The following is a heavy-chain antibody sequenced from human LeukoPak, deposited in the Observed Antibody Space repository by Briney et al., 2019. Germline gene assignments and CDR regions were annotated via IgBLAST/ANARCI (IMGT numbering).Heavy chain of an antibody. J-gene: IGHJ3*02. CDR2: IYSGGST. CDR1: GFTFSSYW. Sequence: PGGSLRLSCAASGFTFSSYWMHWVRQAPGKGLEWVSVIYSGGSTYYADSVKGRFTISRDNSKNTLYLQMNSLRAEDTAVYYCARDSSGYYYPDAFDIWGQGTMVTVSS. V-gene: IGHV3-66*01. D-gene: IGHD3-22*01. CDR3: ARDSSGYYYPDAFDI.